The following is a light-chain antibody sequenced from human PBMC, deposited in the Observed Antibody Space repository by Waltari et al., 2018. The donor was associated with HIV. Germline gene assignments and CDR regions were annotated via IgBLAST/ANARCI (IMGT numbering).Light chain of an antibody. CDR3: YSTDTSGDHWV. CDR2: EDR. CDR1: ALPKKY. V-gene: IGLV3-10*01. J-gene: IGLJ3*02. Sequence: SYELTQPPSVSVSPGQTARITCSGDALPKKYASWYQQKSGQAPVLVIYEDRQRPSGIPERFTGSSSGTMATLSISGAQVEDEGDYYCYSTDTSGDHWVFGGGTKLTVL.